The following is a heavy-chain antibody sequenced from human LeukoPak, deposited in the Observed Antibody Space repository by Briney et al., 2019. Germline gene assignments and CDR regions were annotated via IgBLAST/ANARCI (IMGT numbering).Heavy chain of an antibody. CDR1: GFTFTDYW. D-gene: IGHD6-6*01. J-gene: IGHJ4*02. V-gene: IGHV5-51*01. Sequence: GESLKISCQTSGFTFTDYWLGWVRQVPGKGLEWMGIIYPGDSDTKYSPSFRGQVTMSANKSTNTAYLQWGSLKASDTAMYFCARGDASMATGFNYWGQGTLVTVSS. CDR2: IYPGDSDT. CDR3: ARGDASMATGFNY.